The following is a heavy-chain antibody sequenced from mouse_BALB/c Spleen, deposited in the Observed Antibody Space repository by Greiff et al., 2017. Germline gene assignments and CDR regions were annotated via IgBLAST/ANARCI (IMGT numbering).Heavy chain of an antibody. V-gene: IGHV2-9*02. CDR1: GVLLTRFG. D-gene: IGHD2-14*01. J-gene: IGHJ4*01. Sequence: QVPLKESGPGLVAPPQSLSITCTVSGVLLTRFGVHWVRQPPGKGLEWLGVIWAGGSTNYNSALMSRLSISKDNSKSQVFLKMNSLQTDDTAMYYCAREVRAMDYWGQGTSVTVSS. CDR3: AREVRAMDY. CDR2: IWAGGST.